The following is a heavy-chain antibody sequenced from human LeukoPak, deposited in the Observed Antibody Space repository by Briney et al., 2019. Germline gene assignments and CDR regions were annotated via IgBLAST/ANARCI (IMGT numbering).Heavy chain of an antibody. D-gene: IGHD3-9*01. CDR2: INSDGSST. J-gene: IGHJ5*02. CDR1: GFTFSSYW. Sequence: GGSLRLSCAASGFTFSSYWMHWVRQAPGKGLVWVSRINSDGSSTSYADSVKGRFTISRDNAKSTLYLQMNSLRAEDTAVYYCARGVGYYDILTGYFFDPWGQGTLVTVSS. CDR3: ARGVGYYDILTGYFFDP. V-gene: IGHV3-74*01.